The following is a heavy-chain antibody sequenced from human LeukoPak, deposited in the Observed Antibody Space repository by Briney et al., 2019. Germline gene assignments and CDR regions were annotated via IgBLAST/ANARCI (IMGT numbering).Heavy chain of an antibody. Sequence: GGSPRLSCAASGFTFSSYAMHWVRQAPGKGLEWVAVISYDGSNKYYADSVKGRFTISRDNSKNTLYLQMNSLRAEDTAVYYCAREDSSGYYDYWGQGTLVTVSS. CDR3: AREDSSGYYDY. CDR1: GFTFSSYA. CDR2: ISYDGSNK. V-gene: IGHV3-30*01. J-gene: IGHJ4*02. D-gene: IGHD3-22*01.